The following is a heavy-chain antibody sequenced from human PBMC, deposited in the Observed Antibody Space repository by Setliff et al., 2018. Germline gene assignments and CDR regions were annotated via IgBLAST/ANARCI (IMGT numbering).Heavy chain of an antibody. CDR1: GYNFTSYD. CDR2: MNPNSSNT. J-gene: IGHJ4*02. Sequence: RASVKVSCKASGYNFTSYDINWVRQATGQGLEWMGWMNPNSSNTGYAQKFQGRVTMTRNTSISTAYMELSSLRSEDTAVYYCARTNNYYDSSGYHYVIDYWGQGTLVTVSS. V-gene: IGHV1-8*01. CDR3: ARTNNYYDSSGYHYVIDY. D-gene: IGHD3-22*01.